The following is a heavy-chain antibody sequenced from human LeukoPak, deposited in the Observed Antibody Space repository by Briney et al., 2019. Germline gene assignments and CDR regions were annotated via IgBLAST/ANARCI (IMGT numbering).Heavy chain of an antibody. J-gene: IGHJ4*02. Sequence: ASVKVSCKASGYTFTSYYMHWVRQAPGQGLERMGIINPSGGSTSYAQKFQGRVTMTRDTSTSTVYMELSSLRSEDAAVYYCARVRSGVPAAYWYFDYWGQGTLVTVSS. D-gene: IGHD2-2*01. CDR3: ARVRSGVPAAYWYFDY. CDR1: GYTFTSYY. CDR2: INPSGGST. V-gene: IGHV1-46*01.